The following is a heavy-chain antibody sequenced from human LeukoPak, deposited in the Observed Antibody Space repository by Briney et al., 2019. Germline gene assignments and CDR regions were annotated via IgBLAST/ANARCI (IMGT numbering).Heavy chain of an antibody. CDR2: IKQDGSEK. CDR3: ATTTAGFDY. Sequence: TGGSLRLSCAASGFTFSNFWMSWVRQAPGKGLEWVANIKQDGSEKYYVDSVKGRFTISRDNAKNSLYLQMNSLRAEDTAVYYCATTTAGFDYWGQGTLVTVSS. CDR1: GFTFSNFW. D-gene: IGHD1-7*01. J-gene: IGHJ4*02. V-gene: IGHV3-7*03.